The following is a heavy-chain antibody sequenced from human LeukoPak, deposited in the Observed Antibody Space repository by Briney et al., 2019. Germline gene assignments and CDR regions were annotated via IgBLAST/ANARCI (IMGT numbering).Heavy chain of an antibody. CDR2: INHSGST. CDR1: GGSISSSSYY. J-gene: IGHJ5*02. V-gene: IGHV4-39*01. D-gene: IGHD3-10*01. CDR3: ARQYGLGDNWFDP. Sequence: PSETLSLTCTVSGGSISSSSYYWRWIRQPPGKGLEWIGEINHSGSTNYNPSLKSRVTISVDTSKSQFSLKLSSVTAADTAVYYCARQYGLGDNWFDPWGQGTLVTVSS.